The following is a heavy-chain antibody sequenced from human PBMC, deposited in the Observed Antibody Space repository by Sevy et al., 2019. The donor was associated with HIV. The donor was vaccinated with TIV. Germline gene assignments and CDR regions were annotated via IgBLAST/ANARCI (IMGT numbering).Heavy chain of an antibody. Sequence: ASVKVSCKASGYTFTSYDINWVRQATRQGLEWMGWMNPNSGNTGYAQKFQGRVTMTRNTSISTAYMELSSLRSEDTAVYYCARGKWIQLWNSSYYYYGMDVWGQGTTVTVSS. J-gene: IGHJ6*02. CDR2: MNPNSGNT. CDR1: GYTFTSYD. D-gene: IGHD5-18*01. CDR3: ARGKWIQLWNSSYYYYGMDV. V-gene: IGHV1-8*01.